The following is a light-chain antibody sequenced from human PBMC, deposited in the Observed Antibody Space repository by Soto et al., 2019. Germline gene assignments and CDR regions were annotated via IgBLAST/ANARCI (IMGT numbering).Light chain of an antibody. J-gene: IGKJ2*01. CDR3: QQLRTYPYT. Sequence: DIHLTQSPSFLSASVGDRVTVTCRASQDISTYLAWFQKKPGKAPQLLVYPASTLQGGVPSRFSGRGSGTEFSLTISSLQPEDFATYYCQQLRTYPYTFRQGTKLDIK. V-gene: IGKV1-9*01. CDR1: QDISTY. CDR2: PAS.